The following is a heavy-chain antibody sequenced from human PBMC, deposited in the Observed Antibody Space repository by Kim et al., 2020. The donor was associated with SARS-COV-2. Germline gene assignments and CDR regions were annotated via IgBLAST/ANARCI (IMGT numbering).Heavy chain of an antibody. CDR3: ARHLTPYYGDFDY. Sequence: NPSLKSRVTISVDTSKNQCSLKRSSVTAADTAVYYCARHLTPYYGDFDYWGQGTLVTVSS. J-gene: IGHJ4*02. V-gene: IGHV4-39*01. D-gene: IGHD4-17*01.